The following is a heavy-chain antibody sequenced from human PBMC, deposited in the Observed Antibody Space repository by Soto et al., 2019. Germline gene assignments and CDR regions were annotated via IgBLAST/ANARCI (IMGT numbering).Heavy chain of an antibody. Sequence: GGSLRLSCAASGFTFSSYGMHWVRQAPGKGLEWVAVISYDGSNKYYADSVKGRFTISRDNSKNTLYLQMNSLRAEDTAVYYCAKDSIDDFRSGILDYWGQGTLVTVSS. CDR2: ISYDGSNK. CDR1: GFTFSSYG. D-gene: IGHD3-3*01. CDR3: AKDSIDDFRSGILDY. J-gene: IGHJ4*02. V-gene: IGHV3-30*18.